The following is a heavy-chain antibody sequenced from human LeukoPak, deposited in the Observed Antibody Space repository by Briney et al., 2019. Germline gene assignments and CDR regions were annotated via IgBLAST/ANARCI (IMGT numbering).Heavy chain of an antibody. CDR3: ARGGGSSSWYYYYYGMDV. V-gene: IGHV4-34*01. CDR1: GGSLSGYY. J-gene: IGHJ6*02. CDR2: INHSGST. D-gene: IGHD6-13*01. Sequence: PSETLSLTCAVYGGSLSGYYWSWIRQPPGKGLEWIGEINHSGSTNYNPSLKSRVTISVDTSKNQFSLKLSSVTAADTAVYYCARGGGSSSWYYYYYGMDVWGQGTTVTVSS.